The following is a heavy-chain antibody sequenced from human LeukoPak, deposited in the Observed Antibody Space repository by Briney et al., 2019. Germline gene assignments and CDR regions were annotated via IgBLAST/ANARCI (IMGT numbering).Heavy chain of an antibody. V-gene: IGHV3-21*04. J-gene: IGHJ3*02. CDR2: ISSSGSTI. CDR1: GFTSSSYG. CDR3: ARDFNVDPI. Sequence: GGSLRLSCAASGFTSSSYGMSWVRQAPGKGLEWVSAISSSGSTIYYADSVKGRFTISRDNAKNSLYLQMNSLRAEDTAVYYCARDFNVDPIWGQGTMVTVSS.